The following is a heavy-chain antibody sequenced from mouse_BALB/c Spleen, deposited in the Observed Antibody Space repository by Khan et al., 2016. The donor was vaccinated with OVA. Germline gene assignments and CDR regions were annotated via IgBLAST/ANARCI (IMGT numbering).Heavy chain of an antibody. J-gene: IGHJ2*01. D-gene: IGHD4-1*01. V-gene: IGHV5-17*02. CDR1: GFTFSSFG. CDR3: ARGNWAY. Sequence: EVQLVESGGGLVQPGGSRKLSCAASGFTFSSFGMHWVRQAPEKGLEWVAYINSGSTTIYYADPVKGRFTISRDNPKNTLFLQMTSLRYEDTAMYYCARGNWAYWGQGTTLTVSS. CDR2: INSGSTTI.